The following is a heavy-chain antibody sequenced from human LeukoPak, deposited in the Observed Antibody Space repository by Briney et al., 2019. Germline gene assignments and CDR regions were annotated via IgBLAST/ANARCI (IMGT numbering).Heavy chain of an antibody. CDR3: ARDYYYGSGRPPLPLDY. Sequence: GGSLRLSCAASGFTFSSYEMNWVRQAPGKGLEWVSYISSSGSTIYYADSVKGRFTISRDNAKNSLYLQTNSLRTEDTAVYYCARDYYYGSGRPPLPLDYWGQGTLVTVSS. CDR1: GFTFSSYE. D-gene: IGHD3-10*01. J-gene: IGHJ4*02. CDR2: ISSSGSTI. V-gene: IGHV3-48*03.